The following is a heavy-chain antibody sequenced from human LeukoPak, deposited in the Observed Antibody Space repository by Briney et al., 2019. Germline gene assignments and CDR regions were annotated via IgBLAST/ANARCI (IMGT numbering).Heavy chain of an antibody. CDR3: ARTYDFWSGSYYFDY. Sequence: GGSLRLSCAASGFTFSGYAMSWVRQAPGKGLEWVSGMSASGGNTYFADSVKGRFTISRDNSKNTLFLQMNSLRADDTAVYYCARTYDFWSGSYYFDYWGQGTLVTVSS. CDR2: MSASGGNT. CDR1: GFTFSGYA. J-gene: IGHJ4*02. D-gene: IGHD3-3*01. V-gene: IGHV3-23*01.